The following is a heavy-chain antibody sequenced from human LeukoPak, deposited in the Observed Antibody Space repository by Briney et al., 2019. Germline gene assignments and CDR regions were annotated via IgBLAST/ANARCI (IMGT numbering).Heavy chain of an antibody. V-gene: IGHV1-24*01. D-gene: IGHD1-14*01. Sequence: ASVKVSCKVSGYTVTELSMHWVRQSPGKGLEWMGGFHPEDGETIYAQKFQGRVTMTEDTSTDTAYMELSSLRSEDTAVYYCATDGGPLTSAGSFWGQGTLVTVSS. CDR2: FHPEDGET. CDR3: ATDGGPLTSAGSF. J-gene: IGHJ4*02. CDR1: GYTVTELS.